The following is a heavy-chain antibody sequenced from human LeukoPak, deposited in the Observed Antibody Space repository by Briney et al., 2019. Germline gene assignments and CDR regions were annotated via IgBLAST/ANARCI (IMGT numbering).Heavy chain of an antibody. J-gene: IGHJ4*02. Sequence: SETLSLTCTVSGGSVSSGSYYWGWIRQPPGKGLEWIGNIYYSGSTYYNPSLKSRVTISVETSKNQFSLKLSSVTAADTAVYYCARRRGGPKLLWFGELSGGYYFDYWGQGTLVTVSS. V-gene: IGHV4-39*07. CDR2: IYYSGST. CDR1: GGSVSSGSYY. D-gene: IGHD3-10*01. CDR3: ARRRGGPKLLWFGELSGGYYFDY.